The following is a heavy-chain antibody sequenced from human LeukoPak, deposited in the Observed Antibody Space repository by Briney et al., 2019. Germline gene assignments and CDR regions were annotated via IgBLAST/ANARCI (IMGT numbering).Heavy chain of an antibody. CDR3: AKGDSDSSGYYLD. D-gene: IGHD3-22*01. J-gene: IGHJ4*02. V-gene: IGHV3-23*01. CDR1: GFTFSSYA. CDR2: ISGSAGST. Sequence: PGGSLRLSCAASGFTFSSYAMSWVRQAPGKGLEWVSAISGSAGSTYYADSVKGRLNISRDNSKNTLYLQMNSLRAEDTAVYYCAKGDSDSSGYYLDWGQGTLVTVSS.